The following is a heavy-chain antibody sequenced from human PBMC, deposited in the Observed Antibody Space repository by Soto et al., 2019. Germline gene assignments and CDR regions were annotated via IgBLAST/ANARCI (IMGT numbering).Heavy chain of an antibody. CDR1: GGTFSRSG. D-gene: IGHD5-18*01. Sequence: QVQLVQSGTEVKKPGASVKVSCKASGGTFSRSGFHWVRQAPGQGLEWMGVLVPSGDTANYAEKFQARVTISADQFTSTVYMELRSLRSEDTAVYYCARCPQPPDTADPYAVDVWGQGTRVIVSS. V-gene: IGHV1-69*01. CDR3: ARCPQPPDTADPYAVDV. CDR2: LVPSGDTA. J-gene: IGHJ6*02.